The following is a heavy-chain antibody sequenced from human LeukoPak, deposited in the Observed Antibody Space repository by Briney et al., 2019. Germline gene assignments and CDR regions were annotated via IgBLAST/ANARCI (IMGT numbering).Heavy chain of an antibody. CDR3: ARDKYCGGDCYPYYYYYMDV. D-gene: IGHD2-21*02. J-gene: IGHJ6*03. CDR1: GGTFSSYA. Sequence: SVKVSCKASGGTFSSYAISWLRQAPGQGLEWMGGIIPIFGTANYAQKFQGRVTITTDESTSTAYMELSSLRSEDTAVYYCARDKYCGGDCYPYYYYYMDVLGKGTTVTVSS. V-gene: IGHV1-69*05. CDR2: IIPIFGTA.